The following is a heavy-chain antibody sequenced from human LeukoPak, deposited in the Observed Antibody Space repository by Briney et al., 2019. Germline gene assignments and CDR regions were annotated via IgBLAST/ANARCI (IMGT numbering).Heavy chain of an antibody. Sequence: ASETLSLTCTVSGGSICSSSFYWGWIRQPPGKGLEWIGTIYERGSTYYSPSLTNRVTISAGTSKNQFSLKLSSVPAAHTAVYYCASGILNTCSSGLVWFDPWGQGTLVTVSS. CDR3: ASGILNTCSSGLVWFDP. CDR1: GGSICSSSFY. CDR2: IYERGST. J-gene: IGHJ5*02. V-gene: IGHV4-39*01. D-gene: IGHD6-6*01.